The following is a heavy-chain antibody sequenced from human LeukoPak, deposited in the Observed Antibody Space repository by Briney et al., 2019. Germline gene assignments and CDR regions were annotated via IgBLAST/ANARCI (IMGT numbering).Heavy chain of an antibody. CDR3: ARVRDSGGSLDAFDI. J-gene: IGHJ3*02. D-gene: IGHD2-15*01. Sequence: GASVKVSCKASGGTFSSYAISWVRQAPGQGLEWMGGIIPIFGTANYAQKFQGRVTITADESTSTAYMELSSLRSEDTAVYYCARVRDSGGSLDAFDIWGQGTMVTVSS. CDR2: IIPIFGTA. CDR1: GGTFSSYA. V-gene: IGHV1-69*13.